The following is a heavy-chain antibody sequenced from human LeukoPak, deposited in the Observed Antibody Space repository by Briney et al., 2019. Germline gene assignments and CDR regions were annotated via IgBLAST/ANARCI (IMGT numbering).Heavy chain of an antibody. D-gene: IGHD6-13*01. CDR1: GFTFSSYG. Sequence: PGGSLRLSCAASGFTFSSYGMHWVRQAPGKGLEWVAFIRYDGSNKYYADSVKGRFTISRDNSKNTLYLQMNSLRAEDTAVYYCAKDMTDSSSWYYYYYMDVWGKGTTVTISS. V-gene: IGHV3-30*02. CDR3: AKDMTDSSSWYYYYYMDV. J-gene: IGHJ6*03. CDR2: IRYDGSNK.